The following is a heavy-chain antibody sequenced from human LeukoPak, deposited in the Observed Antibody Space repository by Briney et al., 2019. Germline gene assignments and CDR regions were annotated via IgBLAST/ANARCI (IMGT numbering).Heavy chain of an antibody. Sequence: GRSLSLSCAVSGFTFSQYWMSGARQLPGKGRKGVGNIGQEGSLTYYVDSVKGRFTMSRDNARNSLFLQMNSLTGEDPAVYYCARGYCTVQGLFFDLWGQGALVTVSS. V-gene: IGHV3-7*04. CDR1: GFTFSQYW. J-gene: IGHJ4*02. CDR2: IGQEGSLT. CDR3: ARGYCTVQGLFFDL. D-gene: IGHD3-10*01.